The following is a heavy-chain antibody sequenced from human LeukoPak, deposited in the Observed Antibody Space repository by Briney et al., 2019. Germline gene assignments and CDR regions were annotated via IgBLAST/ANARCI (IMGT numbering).Heavy chain of an antibody. J-gene: IGHJ6*02. CDR1: GYTFTSYA. Sequence: ASVKVSCKASGYTFTSYAMHRVRQAPGQRLEWMGWINAGNGNTKYSQKFQGRVTITRDTSASTAYMELSSLRSEDTAVYYCARDGVPAAMVYYYYYGMDVWGQGTTVTVSS. V-gene: IGHV1-3*01. CDR3: ARDGVPAAMVYYYYYGMDV. D-gene: IGHD2-2*01. CDR2: INAGNGNT.